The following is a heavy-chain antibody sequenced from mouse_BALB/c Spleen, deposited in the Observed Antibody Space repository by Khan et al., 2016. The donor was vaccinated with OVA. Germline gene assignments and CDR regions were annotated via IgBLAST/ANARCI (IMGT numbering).Heavy chain of an antibody. CDR3: CRRLTGSFDY. J-gene: IGHJ3*01. Sequence: EVELVESGGDLVKPGGSLKLSCAASGFTFSSYSMSWVRQTPDKRLEWVASISSGGDYTYFPDSVKGRFTISRDNADNALYLQMSSLRSEDTAMXFCCRRLTGSFDYWGQGTLVTVSA. CDR2: ISSGGDYT. D-gene: IGHD4-1*01. CDR1: GFTFSSYS. V-gene: IGHV5-6*01.